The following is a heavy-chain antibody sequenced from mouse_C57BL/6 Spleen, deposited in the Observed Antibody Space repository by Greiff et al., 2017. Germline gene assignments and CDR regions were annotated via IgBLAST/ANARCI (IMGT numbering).Heavy chain of an antibody. CDR2: FYPGSGSI. Sequence: VQLQQSGAELVKPGASVKLSCKASGYTFTEHTIHWVKQRSGQGLEWIGWFYPGSGSIKYNEKFKDKATLTADKSSSTVYMELNRLTSEDSAVYFCARHGGNSSDYAPFSAMDYWGQGTSVTVSS. CDR3: ARHGGNSSDYAPFSAMDY. D-gene: IGHD3-2*02. CDR1: GYTFTEHT. J-gene: IGHJ4*01. V-gene: IGHV1-62-2*01.